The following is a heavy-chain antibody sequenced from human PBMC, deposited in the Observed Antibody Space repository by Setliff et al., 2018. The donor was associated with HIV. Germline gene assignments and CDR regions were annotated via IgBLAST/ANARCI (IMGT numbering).Heavy chain of an antibody. CDR2: IYTSGST. CDR3: ARLGYYYYGMDV. V-gene: IGHV4-4*09. J-gene: IGHJ6*02. CDR1: GGSISSYY. Sequence: SETLSLTCTVSGGSISSYYWSWIRQPPGKGLEWIGYIYTSGSTNYNPSLKSRVTISVDTSKNQFSLKLSSVTAADTAVYYRARLGYYYYGMDVWGQGTTVTVSS.